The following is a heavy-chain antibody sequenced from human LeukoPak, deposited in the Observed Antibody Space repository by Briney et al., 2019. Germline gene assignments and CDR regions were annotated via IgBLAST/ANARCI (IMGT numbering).Heavy chain of an antibody. CDR2: INQDESAK. V-gene: IGHV3-7*01. Sequence: GGSLRLSCAASGFTFSRFWMSWVRQAPGKGLEWVASINQDESAKYYVDSVKGRFTISRDNAKNSLYLQMNSLRAEDTAVYYCARDTYYDSSGYDAFDIWGQGTMVTVSS. D-gene: IGHD3-22*01. CDR1: GFTFSRFW. J-gene: IGHJ3*02. CDR3: ARDTYYDSSGYDAFDI.